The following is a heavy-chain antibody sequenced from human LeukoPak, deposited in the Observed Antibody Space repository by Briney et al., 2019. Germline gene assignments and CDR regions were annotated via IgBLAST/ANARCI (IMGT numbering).Heavy chain of an antibody. CDR1: GFTFDDYA. V-gene: IGHV3-9*01. J-gene: IGHJ5*02. D-gene: IGHD6-19*01. CDR3: AKGSSSGWYGNWFDP. CDR2: ISWNGGSI. Sequence: GRSLRLSCAASGFTFDDYAMHWVRQAPGKGLEWVSGISWNGGSIGYADSVKGRFTISRDNAKNSLYLQMNSLRAEDTALYYCAKGSSSGWYGNWFDPWGQGTLVTVSS.